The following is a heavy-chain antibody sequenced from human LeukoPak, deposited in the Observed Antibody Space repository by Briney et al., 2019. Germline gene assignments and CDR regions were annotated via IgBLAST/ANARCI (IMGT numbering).Heavy chain of an antibody. CDR3: VVWGEDRSGHRFDF. V-gene: IGHV3-74*01. Sequence: PGGSLRLSCAPSGFTFDYYWMHWVRQAPGKGLMWVSRINTDGSNTHYADSVKGRFTISRDNAKNTLYLQMNGLRVEDTAVYYCVVWGEDRSGHRFDFWGQGTLVTDSS. CDR1: GFTFDYYW. D-gene: IGHD3-22*01. J-gene: IGHJ4*02. CDR2: INTDGSNT.